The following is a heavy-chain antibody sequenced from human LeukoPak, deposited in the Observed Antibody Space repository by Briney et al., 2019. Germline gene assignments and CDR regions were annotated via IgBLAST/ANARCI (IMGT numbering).Heavy chain of an antibody. Sequence: GGSLRPSCSASGFSFGSYWMTWVRQAPGRGLEWVGNINPDGSEKYYVDSVKGRFTISRDNSKNTLYLQMNSLRAEDTAVYYCIGSGWYYFDYWGQGTLVTVSS. CDR1: GFSFGSYW. CDR2: INPDGSEK. V-gene: IGHV3-7*01. J-gene: IGHJ4*02. CDR3: IGSGWYYFDY. D-gene: IGHD6-19*01.